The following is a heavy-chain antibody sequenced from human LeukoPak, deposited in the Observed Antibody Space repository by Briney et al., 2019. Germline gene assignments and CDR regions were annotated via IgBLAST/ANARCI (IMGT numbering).Heavy chain of an antibody. Sequence: SETLSLTCTVSGGSISSYYWSWIRQPPGKGLEWIGSIYHSGSTYYNPSLKSRVTISVDTSKNQFSLKLSSVTAADTAVYYCARVYSSSWYNWFDPWGQGTLVTVSS. J-gene: IGHJ5*02. CDR2: IYHSGST. D-gene: IGHD6-13*01. CDR3: ARVYSSSWYNWFDP. CDR1: GGSISSYY. V-gene: IGHV4-38-2*02.